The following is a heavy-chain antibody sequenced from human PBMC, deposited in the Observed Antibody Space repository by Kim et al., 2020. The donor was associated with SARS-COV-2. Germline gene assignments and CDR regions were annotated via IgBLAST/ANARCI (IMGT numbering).Heavy chain of an antibody. V-gene: IGHV3-30-3*01. Sequence: NKYYADSVKGRFTISRDNSKNTLYLQMNSLRAEDTAVYYCARGPLYYYMDVWGKGTTVTVSS. CDR2: NK. J-gene: IGHJ6*03. CDR3: ARGPLYYYMDV.